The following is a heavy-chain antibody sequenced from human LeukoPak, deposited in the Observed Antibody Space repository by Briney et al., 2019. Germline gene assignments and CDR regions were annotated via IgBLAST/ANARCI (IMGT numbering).Heavy chain of an antibody. Sequence: GGSLRLSCAASGFTVSSTYMSWVRQAPGKGLEWVSIIYSAGSTYYADSVKGRFTISRDNSKNTLYLQMNSLRAEDTAVYYCAKGHCTNGICWLDWGPGTLVTVSS. CDR1: GFTVSSTY. D-gene: IGHD2-8*01. V-gene: IGHV3-53*01. CDR2: IYSAGST. CDR3: AKGHCTNGICWLD. J-gene: IGHJ4*02.